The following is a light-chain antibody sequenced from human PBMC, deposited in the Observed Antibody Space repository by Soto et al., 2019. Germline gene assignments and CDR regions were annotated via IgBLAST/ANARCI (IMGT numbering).Light chain of an antibody. Sequence: QSALTQPASASGSPGQSVAISCTGTTSDVGGYNYVSWYQQHPGKAPKLIIYDVSKRPSGVPDRFSGSKSGNTASLTVSGLQGEDEADYYCSSYAASDTLAFGGGTKLTVL. CDR1: TSDVGGYNY. CDR2: DVS. V-gene: IGLV2-8*01. J-gene: IGLJ2*01. CDR3: SSYAASDTLA.